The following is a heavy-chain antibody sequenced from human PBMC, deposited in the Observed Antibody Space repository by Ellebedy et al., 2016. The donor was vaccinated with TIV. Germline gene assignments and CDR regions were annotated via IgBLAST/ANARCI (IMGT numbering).Heavy chain of an antibody. J-gene: IGHJ3*02. CDR1: GFSFRSYW. D-gene: IGHD4-17*01. CDR3: ATDGSYGDYRFPAHAFTM. CDR2: INQDGSDK. Sequence: GGSLRLSCGASGFSFRSYWMTWVRQAPGKGLEWVANINQDGSDKYYVDSVRGRFTISRDNAKNPLYLQMNILTSEDTSVYYCATDGSYGDYRFPAHAFTMWGQGTMVTVSS. V-gene: IGHV3-7*01.